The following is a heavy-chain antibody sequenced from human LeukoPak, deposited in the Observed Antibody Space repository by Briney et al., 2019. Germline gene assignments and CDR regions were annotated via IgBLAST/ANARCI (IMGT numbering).Heavy chain of an antibody. CDR2: ISGSGGST. V-gene: IGHV3-23*01. Sequence: GGSLRLSCAASGFTFSSYAMSWVRQAPGKGLEWVPAISGSGGSTYYADSVKGRFTISRDNSKNTLYLQMNSLRAEDTAVYYCATSLGYCSSTSCYWALYYYYGMDVWGQGTTVTVSS. D-gene: IGHD2-2*01. CDR1: GFTFSSYA. CDR3: ATSLGYCSSTSCYWALYYYYGMDV. J-gene: IGHJ6*02.